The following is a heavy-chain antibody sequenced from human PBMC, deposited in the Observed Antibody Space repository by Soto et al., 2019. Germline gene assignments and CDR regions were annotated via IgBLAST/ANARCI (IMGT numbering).Heavy chain of an antibody. CDR3: ARDRIQWLVRDDWFHP. Sequence: GASVKVSCKASGYTFTSYGISWVRQAPGQGLEWMGWISAYNGNTNYAQKLQGRVTMTTDTSTSTAYMELRSLRSDDTAVYYCARDRIQWLVRDDWFHPWGQGTLVTVPQ. D-gene: IGHD6-19*01. CDR1: GYTFTSYG. CDR2: ISAYNGNT. V-gene: IGHV1-18*01. J-gene: IGHJ5*02.